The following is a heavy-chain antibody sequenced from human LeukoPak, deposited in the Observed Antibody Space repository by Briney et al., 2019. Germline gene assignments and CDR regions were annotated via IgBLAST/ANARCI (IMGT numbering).Heavy chain of an antibody. Sequence: PGGSLRLSCAASGFTFSNFWMAWVRQAPGKGLEWVAHIKEDGSDKKYVDSVKGRFTISRDNPKNSLYLQMNSLRAEDTAVYYCARDIGYHFFDCWGQGGLVTVSS. CDR2: IKEDGSDK. D-gene: IGHD5-12*01. CDR1: GFTFSNFW. CDR3: ARDIGYHFFDC. V-gene: IGHV3-7*05. J-gene: IGHJ4*02.